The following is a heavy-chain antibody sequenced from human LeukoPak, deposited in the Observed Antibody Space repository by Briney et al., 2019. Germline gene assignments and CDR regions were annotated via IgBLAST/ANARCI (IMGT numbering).Heavy chain of an antibody. D-gene: IGHD3-22*01. CDR1: GHTFSSYW. CDR3: ARQPIGGYYDSSGYPSDAFDV. J-gene: IGHJ3*01. Sequence: GESLKISCKGSGHTFSSYWIGWVRQMPGKGLEWMGIIYPGDSDTRYSPSFQGQVTISVDKAINTAYLQWRSLKASDAAIYYCARQPIGGYYDSSGYPSDAFDVWGQGTMVTVSS. CDR2: IYPGDSDT. V-gene: IGHV5-51*01.